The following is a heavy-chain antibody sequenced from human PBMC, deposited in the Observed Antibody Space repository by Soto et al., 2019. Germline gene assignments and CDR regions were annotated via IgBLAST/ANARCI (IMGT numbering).Heavy chain of an antibody. Sequence: GGSLRLSCAASGFTFSSYAMSWVRQAPGKGLEWVSAISGSGGSTYYADSVKGRFTISRDNSKNTLYLQMNSLRAEDTAVYYCANGRLQYDFLTRDHDYWGQGTLVTVSS. V-gene: IGHV3-23*01. D-gene: IGHD3-3*01. CDR3: ANGRLQYDFLTRDHDY. CDR1: GFTFSSYA. J-gene: IGHJ4*02. CDR2: ISGSGGST.